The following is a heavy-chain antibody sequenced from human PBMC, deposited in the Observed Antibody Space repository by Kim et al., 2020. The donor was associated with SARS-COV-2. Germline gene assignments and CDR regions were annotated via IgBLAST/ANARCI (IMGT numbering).Heavy chain of an antibody. Sequence: SETLSLTCTVSGGSITTYYWSWIRQPPGKGMEWIGYIYYFGDTNYNPSLKSRITISVDTSKNHFSLKLSSVTAADTAVYYCARGGYYDTDGYYGQYYFDYWGQGTLLTVSS. CDR2: IYYFGDT. J-gene: IGHJ4*02. D-gene: IGHD3-22*01. CDR1: GGSITTYY. CDR3: ARGGYYDTDGYYGQYYFDY. V-gene: IGHV4-59*13.